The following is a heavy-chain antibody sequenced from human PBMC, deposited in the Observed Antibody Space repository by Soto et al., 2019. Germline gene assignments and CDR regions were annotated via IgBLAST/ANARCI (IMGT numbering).Heavy chain of an antibody. CDR1: GFTFSSYD. V-gene: IGHV3-64*01. J-gene: IGHJ4*02. CDR3: VRRVLGNYDY. D-gene: IGHD1-7*01. CDR2: ISSNGGTT. Sequence: EVQLAESGGGMVQPGGSLRLSCVASGFTFSSYDMHWVRQAPGKGLEYVSSISSNGGTTYYGNSVKGRFTISRDNSKNTLYFQMGSLRAEDMVVYYCVRRVLGNYDYWGQGTRVTVSP.